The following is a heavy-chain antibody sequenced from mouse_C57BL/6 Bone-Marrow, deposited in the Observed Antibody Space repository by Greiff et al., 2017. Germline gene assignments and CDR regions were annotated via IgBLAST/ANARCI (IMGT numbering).Heavy chain of an antibody. CDR2: ISNGGGST. J-gene: IGHJ3*01. CDR3: ARQGYGNFWFAY. D-gene: IGHD2-1*01. Sequence: DVHLVESGGGLVQPGGSLKLSCAASGFTFSDYYMYWVRQTPEKRLEWVAYISNGGGSTYYPDTVKGRFTISRDKAKNTRYLQMSRLKSEDTAMYYCARQGYGNFWFAYWGQGTLVTVSA. CDR1: GFTFSDYY. V-gene: IGHV5-12*01.